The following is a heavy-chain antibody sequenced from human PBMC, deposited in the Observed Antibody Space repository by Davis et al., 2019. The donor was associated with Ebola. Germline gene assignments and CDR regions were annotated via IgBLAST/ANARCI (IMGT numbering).Heavy chain of an antibody. J-gene: IGHJ6*02. V-gene: IGHV3-23*01. CDR2: ISGSDGST. CDR1: GFTFGTYA. CDR3: ARDAGYSITVPYYYGMDV. Sequence: PGGSLRLSCAASGFTFGTYAMSWVRQAPGKGLEWVSGISGSDGSTYYADSVKGRFTISRDNSKDTLYLQMNSLRAEDTAVYYCARDAGYSITVPYYYGMDVWGQGTTVTVSS. D-gene: IGHD6-13*01.